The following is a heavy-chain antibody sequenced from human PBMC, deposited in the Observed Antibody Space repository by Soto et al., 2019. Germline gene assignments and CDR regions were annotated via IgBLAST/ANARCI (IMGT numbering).Heavy chain of an antibody. V-gene: IGHV1-18*01. CDR2: ISAYNGNT. CDR3: ARDGDGIAVAGVFDY. D-gene: IGHD6-19*01. Sequence: QVPLVQSGAEVKKPGASVKVSCKASGYTFTSYGISWVRQAPGQGLEWMGWISAYNGNTNYAQKLQGRVTMTTDTSTSTADSELRSLRSDDTAVYYCARDGDGIAVAGVFDYWGQGTLVTVSS. CDR1: GYTFTSYG. J-gene: IGHJ4*02.